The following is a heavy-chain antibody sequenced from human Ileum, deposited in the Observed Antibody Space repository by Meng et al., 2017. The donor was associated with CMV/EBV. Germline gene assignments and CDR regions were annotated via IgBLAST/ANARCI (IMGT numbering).Heavy chain of an antibody. Sequence: ASGFIFSSYWMTWVRQPPGKGLEWVANVKQDGSEQHYVDSVKGRFTISRDNAKNSLYLQMNSLSAEDTAVYYCARLIAPAGSDTFDYWGQGILVTVSS. D-gene: IGHD6-13*01. J-gene: IGHJ4*02. V-gene: IGHV3-7*01. CDR3: ARLIAPAGSDTFDY. CDR2: VKQDGSEQ. CDR1: GFIFSSYW.